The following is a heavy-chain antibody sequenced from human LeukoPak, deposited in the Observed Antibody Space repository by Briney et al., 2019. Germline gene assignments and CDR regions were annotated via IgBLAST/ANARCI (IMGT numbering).Heavy chain of an antibody. V-gene: IGHV3-23*01. Sequence: PGGSLKLSCSASGFNFSSYALNWVRQAPGKGLEWVSAITGSGGSTYYADSVKGRFTVSRDNSKNTLYLQMNSLRAEDTAVYYCAKRLNYYGSGSYFDYWGQGTLVTVSS. CDR2: ITGSGGST. CDR1: GFNFSSYA. J-gene: IGHJ4*02. CDR3: AKRLNYYGSGSYFDY. D-gene: IGHD3-10*01.